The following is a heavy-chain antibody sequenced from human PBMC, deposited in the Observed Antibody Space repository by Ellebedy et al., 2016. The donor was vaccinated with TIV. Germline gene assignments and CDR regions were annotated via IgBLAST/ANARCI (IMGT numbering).Heavy chain of an antibody. J-gene: IGHJ4*02. CDR1: GFSFTSNG. D-gene: IGHD2-15*01. Sequence: LSLTCAASGFSFTSNGMHWVRQAPGKGLEWVAFIPFDGSNTYYSDSVKGRFTISRDLSENTLYLQMDSLRPEDTAIYYCAAEAWWRLDSWGQGTLVTVSS. V-gene: IGHV3-30*02. CDR2: IPFDGSNT. CDR3: AAEAWWRLDS.